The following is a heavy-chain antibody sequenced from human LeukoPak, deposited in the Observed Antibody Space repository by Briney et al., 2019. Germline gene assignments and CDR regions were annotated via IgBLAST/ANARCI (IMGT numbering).Heavy chain of an antibody. V-gene: IGHV4-61*08. Sequence: SETLSLTCTVSGGSISSGGYYWSWIRQPPGKGLEWIGYIYYSGSTNYNPSLKSRVTISVDTSKNQFSLKLSSVTAADTAVYYCARHDPSLIAAAGAGTWFDPWGQGTLVTVSS. D-gene: IGHD6-13*01. CDR1: GGSISSGGYY. CDR2: IYYSGST. J-gene: IGHJ5*02. CDR3: ARHDPSLIAAAGAGTWFDP.